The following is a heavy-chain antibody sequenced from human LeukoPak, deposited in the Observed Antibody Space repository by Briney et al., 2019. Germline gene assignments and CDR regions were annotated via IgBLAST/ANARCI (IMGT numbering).Heavy chain of an antibody. V-gene: IGHV1-18*01. CDR2: INAYNGNT. Sequence: ASVKVSCKASGYTFTSYGISWVRQAPGQGLEGMGWINAYNGNTNNAQKLQGRVTMTTDTSTSTAYMELRSLRSDDTAVYFCAGELSPVRGWFDPWGQGTLVTVSS. J-gene: IGHJ5*02. D-gene: IGHD3-16*02. CDR3: AGELSPVRGWFDP. CDR1: GYTFTSYG.